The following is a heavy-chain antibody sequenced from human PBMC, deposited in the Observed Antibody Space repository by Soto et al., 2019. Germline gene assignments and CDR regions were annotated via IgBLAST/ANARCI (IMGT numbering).Heavy chain of an antibody. V-gene: IGHV1-69*13. CDR3: ARQDCSSTSCQSPLLDY. CDR2: IIPIFGTA. D-gene: IGHD2-2*01. J-gene: IGHJ4*02. Sequence: ASVKVSCKASGGTFSSYAISWVRQAPGQGLEWMGGIIPIFGTANYAQKFQGRVTITADESTSTAYMELSSLRSEDTAVYYCARQDCSSTSCQSPLLDYWGQGTLVTVS. CDR1: GGTFSSYA.